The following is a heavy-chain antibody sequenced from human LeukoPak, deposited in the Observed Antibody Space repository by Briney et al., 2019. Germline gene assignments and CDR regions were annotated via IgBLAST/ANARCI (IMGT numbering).Heavy chain of an antibody. J-gene: IGHJ4*02. CDR2: VSYDGSNK. V-gene: IGHV3-30-3*01. D-gene: IGHD1-26*01. CDR1: GFTFSTYT. Sequence: GSLRLSCAASGFTFSTYTMHWVRQAPGKGLEWVAAVSYDGSNKYYADSVKGRFTISRDNSKNTLYLQMNTLRAEDTAVYYCARASHSRSTFYFDYWGQGTLVTVSS. CDR3: ARASHSRSTFYFDY.